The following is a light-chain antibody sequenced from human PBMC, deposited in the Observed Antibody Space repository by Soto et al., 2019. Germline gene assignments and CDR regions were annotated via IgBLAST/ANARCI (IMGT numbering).Light chain of an antibody. CDR2: GAS. V-gene: IGKV3-20*01. Sequence: DIVLTQSPGTLSLSPGERVTLSCRASQSVSSTYLAWYQQKPGQAPRLLIYGASSRATGSPDRFSGSGSETDFTLTSSRLEPEECAVYYYQQYAYPPRTFGQGTKLESK. CDR3: QQYAYPPRT. CDR1: QSVSSTY. J-gene: IGKJ2*01.